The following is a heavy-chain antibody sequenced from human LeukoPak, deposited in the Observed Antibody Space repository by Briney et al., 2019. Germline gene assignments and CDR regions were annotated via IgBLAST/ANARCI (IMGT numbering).Heavy chain of an antibody. CDR1: GGSISSYY. CDR2: IYYSGST. CDR3: AGGVLSDYDSSGYYGFDY. D-gene: IGHD3-22*01. J-gene: IGHJ4*02. Sequence: SETLSLACTVSGGSISSYYWSWIRQPPGKGLEWIGYIYYSGSTNYNPSLKSRVTISVDTSKNQFSLKLSSVTAADTAVYYCAGGVLSDYDSSGYYGFDYWGQGTLVTVSS. V-gene: IGHV4-59*01.